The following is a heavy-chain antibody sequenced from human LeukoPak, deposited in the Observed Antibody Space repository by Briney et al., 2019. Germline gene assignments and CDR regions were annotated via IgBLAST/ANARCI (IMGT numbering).Heavy chain of an antibody. CDR2: ISWNSGSI. CDR1: GFTFTHYG. J-gene: IGHJ6*02. Sequence: GGSLRLSCAASGFTFTHYGMHWVRQAPGKGLEWVSGISWNSGSIGYADSVKGRFTISRDNAKNSLYLQMNSLRAEDTALYYCAKDKGIAVAGYPSYYYYGMDVWGQGTTVTVSS. D-gene: IGHD6-19*01. CDR3: AKDKGIAVAGYPSYYYYGMDV. V-gene: IGHV3-9*01.